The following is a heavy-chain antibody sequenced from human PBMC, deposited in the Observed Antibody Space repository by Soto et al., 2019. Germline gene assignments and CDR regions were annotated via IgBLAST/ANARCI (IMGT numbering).Heavy chain of an antibody. D-gene: IGHD1-26*01. CDR3: VRQGIGALHGLVDV. CDR2: IYSNGGT. Sequence: QVQLQASGPGLVKPSDTLSLTCTVSGDSIGTYNWGWIRQPPGKRLEWIGYIYSNGGTSYNPALKICVTISADTSTTQFSLRLRSVTAADTAVYYCVRQGIGALHGLVDVWGQGTTVTVSS. V-gene: IGHV4-59*08. CDR1: GDSIGTYN. J-gene: IGHJ6*02.